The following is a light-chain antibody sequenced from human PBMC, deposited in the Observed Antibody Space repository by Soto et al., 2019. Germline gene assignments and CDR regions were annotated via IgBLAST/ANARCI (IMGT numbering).Light chain of an antibody. Sequence: DIQMTQSPSTLSASVGDRVTITCRASQSFNTWLAWYQQKPGKAPNLLIYKASSLASGVPSRFSGSGSGTEFTLTISSLPPDDLATYYCQQYNSFPWTFGQGTKVDIK. CDR3: QQYNSFPWT. CDR2: KAS. J-gene: IGKJ1*01. CDR1: QSFNTW. V-gene: IGKV1-5*03.